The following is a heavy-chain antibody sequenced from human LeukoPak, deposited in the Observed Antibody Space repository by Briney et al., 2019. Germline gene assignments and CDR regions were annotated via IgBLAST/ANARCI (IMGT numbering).Heavy chain of an antibody. CDR2: INHSGST. J-gene: IGHJ6*03. CDR1: GGSFSGYY. D-gene: IGHD3-10*01. CDR3: ARRLGRKFGERFYYYHYLDV. V-gene: IGHV4-34*01. Sequence: SETLSLTCAVYGGSFSGYYWSWIRQPPGKGLEWSGEINHSGSTKYNPSLKNQVTISVDTSKNQFSLKLSYLTAADTAVYYCARRLGRKFGERFYYYHYLDVWGKGTTVTISS.